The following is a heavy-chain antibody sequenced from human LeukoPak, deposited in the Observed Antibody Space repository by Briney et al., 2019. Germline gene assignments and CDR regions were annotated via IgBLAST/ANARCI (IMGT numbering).Heavy chain of an antibody. CDR1: GFTFSSYS. J-gene: IGHJ4*02. CDR2: ISSSSSTI. Sequence: PGGSLRLSCAASGFTFSSYSMNWVRQAPGKGLEWVSYISSSSSTIYYADSVKGRFTISRDNAKNSLYLQMNSLRAEDTAVYYCARGSGYSNYRGGSYWGQGTLVTVSS. V-gene: IGHV3-48*01. CDR3: ARGSGYSNYRGGSY. D-gene: IGHD4-11*01.